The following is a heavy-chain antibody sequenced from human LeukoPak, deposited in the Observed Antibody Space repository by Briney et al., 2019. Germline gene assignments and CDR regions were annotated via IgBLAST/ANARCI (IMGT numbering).Heavy chain of an antibody. J-gene: IGHJ4*02. D-gene: IGHD6-19*01. CDR1: GYTFTSYG. CDR3: ARGSLGTIAVAGTLDY. V-gene: IGHV3-33*01. Sequence: SCKASGYTFTSYGMHWVRQAPGKGLEWVAVIWYDGSNKYYADSVKGRFTISRDNSKNTLYLQMNSLRAEDTAVYYCARGSLGTIAVAGTLDYWGQGILVTVSS. CDR2: IWYDGSNK.